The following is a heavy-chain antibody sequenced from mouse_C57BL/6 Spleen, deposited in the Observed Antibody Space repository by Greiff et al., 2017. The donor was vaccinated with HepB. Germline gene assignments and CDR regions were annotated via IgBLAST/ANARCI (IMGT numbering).Heavy chain of an antibody. V-gene: IGHV14-4*01. CDR3: TPLYYDCDVGFAY. CDR1: GFNIKDDY. Sequence: VQLQQSGAELVRPGASVKLSCTASGFNIKDDYMHWVKQRPEQGLEWIGWIDPENGDTEYASKFQGKATITADTSSNTAYLQLSSLTSEDTAVYYCTPLYYDCDVGFAYWGQGTLVTVSA. D-gene: IGHD2-4*01. J-gene: IGHJ3*01. CDR2: IDPENGDT.